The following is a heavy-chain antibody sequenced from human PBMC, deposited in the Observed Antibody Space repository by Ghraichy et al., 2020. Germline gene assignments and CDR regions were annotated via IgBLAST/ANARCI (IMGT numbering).Heavy chain of an antibody. J-gene: IGHJ6*02. V-gene: IGHV4-34*01. D-gene: IGHD3-22*01. CDR2: INHSGRT. CDR1: GGSFSDYY. Sequence: SETLSLTCAVYGGSFSDYYWTWIRQPPGKGPEWIGEINHSGRTNYNPSLKSRVTISVDTSQNQFSLKLSSVTAADTAVYYCARGYDTPLYGMDVWGQGTTVTVSS. CDR3: ARGYDTPLYGMDV.